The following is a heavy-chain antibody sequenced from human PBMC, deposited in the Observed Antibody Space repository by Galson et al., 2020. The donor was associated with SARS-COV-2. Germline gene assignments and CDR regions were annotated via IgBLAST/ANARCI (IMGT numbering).Heavy chain of an antibody. CDR3: AKGTVRFGELSFYYYMDV. V-gene: IGHV3-9*01. Sequence: SLKISCVASGFIFDDYVMHWVRQAPGKGLEWVSGISWNSASRAYADSVKGRFTISRDNAKNSLYLQMNSLRAEDTAFYYCAKGTVRFGELSFYYYMDVWGKGTTVTVSS. CDR2: ISWNSASR. CDR1: GFIFDDYV. D-gene: IGHD3-10*01. J-gene: IGHJ6*03.